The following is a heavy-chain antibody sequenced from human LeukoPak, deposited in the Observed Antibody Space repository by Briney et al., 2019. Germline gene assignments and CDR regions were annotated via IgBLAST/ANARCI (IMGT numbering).Heavy chain of an antibody. CDR3: ARAPIPYDRSRTDYRFDP. CDR2: IHYSGST. Sequence: SETLSLTCTVSGGSISDYYWNWIRQPPGKGLEWIGNIHYSGSTNYNPSLKSRVTISVDTSKIQFSLKLTSVTAADTAVYYCARAPIPYDRSRTDYRFDPWGQGTLVTVAS. V-gene: IGHV4-59*01. J-gene: IGHJ5*02. D-gene: IGHD3-16*01. CDR1: GGSISDYY.